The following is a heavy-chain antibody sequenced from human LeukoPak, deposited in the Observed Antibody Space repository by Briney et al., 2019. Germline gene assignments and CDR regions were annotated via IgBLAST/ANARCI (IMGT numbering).Heavy chain of an antibody. Sequence: ASVKVSCKASGYTFTSYGIIWVRQAPGQGLEWMGWISAYNGNTNYAQKLQGRVTMTTDTSTSTAYVELRSLRSDDTAVYYCARGGSSDLYDRQHDFWGQGTLVTVSS. J-gene: IGHJ4*02. V-gene: IGHV1-18*01. CDR1: GYTFTSYG. CDR3: ARGGSSDLYDRQHDF. D-gene: IGHD3-16*01. CDR2: ISAYNGNT.